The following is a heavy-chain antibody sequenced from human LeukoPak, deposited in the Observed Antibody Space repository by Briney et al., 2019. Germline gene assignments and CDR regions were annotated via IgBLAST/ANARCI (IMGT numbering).Heavy chain of an antibody. CDR1: GFTFSNYS. J-gene: IGHJ4*02. Sequence: GGSLKLSCAASGFTFSNYSMNWVRLAPGKGLEWVSYISISSSFTYYADSVRGRFTISRDNAKNSLYLQMNSLRAEDTAVYYCARDAITFGGVIVKFDYWGQGTLVTVSS. CDR3: ARDAITFGGVIVKFDY. D-gene: IGHD3-16*02. CDR2: ISISSSFT. V-gene: IGHV3-21*01.